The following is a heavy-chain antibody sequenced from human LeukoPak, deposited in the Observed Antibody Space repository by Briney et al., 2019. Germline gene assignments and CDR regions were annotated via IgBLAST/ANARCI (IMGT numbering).Heavy chain of an antibody. CDR3: AKASRSSGSSRPFDY. CDR1: GFTFSSYA. J-gene: IGHJ4*02. V-gene: IGHV3-23*01. D-gene: IGHD1-26*01. Sequence: GGPLRLSCAASGFTFSSYAISWVRQAPGKGLEWVSAISGSGGNTYYADSVKGRFTISRDNSKNTLYLLMNSLRAEDTAVYYCAKASRSSGSSRPFDYWGQGTLVTVSS. CDR2: ISGSGGNT.